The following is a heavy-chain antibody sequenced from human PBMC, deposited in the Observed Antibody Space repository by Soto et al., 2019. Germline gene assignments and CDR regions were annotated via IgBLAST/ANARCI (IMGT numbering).Heavy chain of an antibody. Sequence: SETLSLTCTVSGGSISSYYWSWIRQPPGKGLEWIGYIYYSGSTNYNPSLKSRVTISVDTSKNQFSLKLSSVTAADTAVYYCAREIAVAGKVVLDPSGQGTLVIGSS. J-gene: IGHJ5*02. CDR2: IYYSGST. V-gene: IGHV4-59*01. CDR1: GGSISSYY. CDR3: AREIAVAGKVVLDP. D-gene: IGHD6-19*01.